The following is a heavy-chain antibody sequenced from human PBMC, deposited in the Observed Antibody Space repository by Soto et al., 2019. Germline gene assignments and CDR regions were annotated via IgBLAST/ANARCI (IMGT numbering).Heavy chain of an antibody. J-gene: IGHJ3*02. Sequence: EVQLVESGGGLVKPGGSLRLSCAASGFTFSSYSMNWVRQAPGKGLEWVSSISSSSSYIYYADSVKGRFTISRDNAKNSLYLQMNSLRAEDTAVYYCARASRFNGPPGAFDIWGQGTMVTVSS. CDR1: GFTFSSYS. CDR2: ISSSSSYI. V-gene: IGHV3-21*01. D-gene: IGHD3-3*01. CDR3: ARASRFNGPPGAFDI.